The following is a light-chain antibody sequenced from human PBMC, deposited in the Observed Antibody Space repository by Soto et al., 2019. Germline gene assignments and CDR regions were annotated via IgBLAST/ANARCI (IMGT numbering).Light chain of an antibody. J-gene: IGKJ1*01. V-gene: IGKV1-8*01. CDR3: QHYYESPAT. CDR2: SAS. CDR1: QDIGTY. Sequence: AIRLTQSPSSFSASPGDRVTITCRASQDIGTYLAWYQHSPGSAPKLLIYSASTVQSGVPSGFSGSGSGTEFTLPLNHIRSGDFATYYWQHYYESPATFGQGTRAEIK.